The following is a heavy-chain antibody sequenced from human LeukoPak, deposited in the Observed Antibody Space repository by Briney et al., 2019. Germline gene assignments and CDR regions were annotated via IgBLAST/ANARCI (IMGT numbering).Heavy chain of an antibody. Sequence: PSETLSLTCAVYGGSFSGYYWSWIRQPPGKGLEWIGEINHSGSTNYNPSLKSRVTISVDTSKNQFSLKLSSVTAADTAVYYCARGPRRDDSSGYYYYFDYWGQGTLVTVSS. CDR1: GGSFSGYY. J-gene: IGHJ4*02. D-gene: IGHD3-22*01. CDR3: ARGPRRDDSSGYYYYFDY. V-gene: IGHV4-34*01. CDR2: INHSGST.